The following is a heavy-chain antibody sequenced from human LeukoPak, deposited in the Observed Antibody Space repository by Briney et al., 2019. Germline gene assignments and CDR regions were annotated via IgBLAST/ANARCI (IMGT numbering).Heavy chain of an antibody. CDR1: GFTFSSYS. V-gene: IGHV3-21*01. J-gene: IGHJ4*02. CDR2: ISSSSSYI. D-gene: IGHD6-19*01. CDR3: ARAPRGSGWSHSFN. Sequence: AGESLRLSCAASGFTFSSYSMNWVRQAPGKGLEWVSSISSSSSYISYADSVEGRFTISRDNAKNSLYLKMNRLRAEDTAVYYCARAPRGSGWSHSFNRGQGTLVTVSS.